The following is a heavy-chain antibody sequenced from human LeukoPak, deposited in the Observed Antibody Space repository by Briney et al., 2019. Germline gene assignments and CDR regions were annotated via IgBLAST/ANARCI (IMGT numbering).Heavy chain of an antibody. CDR1: GFTFSSYG. CDR2: IWYDGSNK. D-gene: IGHD3-22*01. V-gene: IGHV3-33*06. CDR3: ANDDSSGYRSGPLDY. J-gene: IGHJ4*02. Sequence: GRSLRLSCAASGFTFSSYGMHWVRQAPGKGLEWVAVIWYDGSNKYYADSVKGRFTISRDNSENTLYLQMNSLRAEDTAVYYCANDDSSGYRSGPLDYWGQGTLVTVSS.